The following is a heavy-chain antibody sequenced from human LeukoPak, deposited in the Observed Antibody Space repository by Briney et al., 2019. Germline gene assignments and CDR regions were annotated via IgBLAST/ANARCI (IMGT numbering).Heavy chain of an antibody. CDR3: AGSYDFWSGYPY. J-gene: IGHJ4*02. V-gene: IGHV1-69*13. CDR1: GGTFSSYA. Sequence: ASVKVSCKASGGTFSSYAISWVRQAPGQGLEWMGGIIPIFGTANYAQKFQGRVTITADESTSTAYMELSSLRPEDTAVYYCAGSYDFWSGYPYWGQGTLVTVSS. D-gene: IGHD3-3*01. CDR2: IIPIFGTA.